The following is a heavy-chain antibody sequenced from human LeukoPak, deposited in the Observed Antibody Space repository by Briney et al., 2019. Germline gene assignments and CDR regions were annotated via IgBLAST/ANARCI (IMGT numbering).Heavy chain of an antibody. Sequence: PSETLSLTCTVSGVSISSYYWSWIRQPPGKGLEWIGYIYYSGSTNYNPSLKSRVTISVDTSKNQFSLKLSSVTAADTAVYYCAGDYGDYVPRYWGQGTLVTVSS. CDR1: GVSISSYY. D-gene: IGHD4-17*01. CDR3: AGDYGDYVPRY. V-gene: IGHV4-59*01. CDR2: IYYSGST. J-gene: IGHJ4*02.